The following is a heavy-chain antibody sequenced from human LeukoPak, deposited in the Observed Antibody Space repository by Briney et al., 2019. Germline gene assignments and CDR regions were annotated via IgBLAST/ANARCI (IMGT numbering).Heavy chain of an antibody. J-gene: IGHJ4*02. CDR1: GFTFSSYA. CDR2: ISGSDGST. D-gene: IGHD1-26*01. V-gene: IGHV3-23*01. Sequence: GGSLRLSCAASGFTFSSYAMSWVRQAPGKGLEWVSAISGSDGSTYYADSVKGRFTISRDNSKDTLDLQMDSLRAEDTAVYYCARSVGATMRKNLYFDYWGQGTLVTVSS. CDR3: ARSVGATMRKNLYFDY.